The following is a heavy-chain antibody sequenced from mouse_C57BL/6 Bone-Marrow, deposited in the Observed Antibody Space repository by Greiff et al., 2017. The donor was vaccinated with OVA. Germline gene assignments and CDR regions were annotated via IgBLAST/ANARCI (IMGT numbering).Heavy chain of an antibody. CDR1: GFNIKDYY. CDR2: IDPENGDT. V-gene: IGHV14-4*01. CDR3: TTSCSSPFAY. J-gene: IGHJ3*01. Sequence: VQLQQSGAELVRPGASVKLSCTASGFNIKDYYMHWVKQRPEQGLEWIGWIDPENGDTEYASKFQGKATITADTSSNTAYLQLSSLTSEDTAVYYCTTSCSSPFAYWGQGTLVTVSA. D-gene: IGHD6-1*01.